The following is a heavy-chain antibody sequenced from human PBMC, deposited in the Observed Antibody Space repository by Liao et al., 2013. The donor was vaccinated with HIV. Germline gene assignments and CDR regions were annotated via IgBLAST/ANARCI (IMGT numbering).Heavy chain of an antibody. CDR3: ARGHRARLGKYVANGKDAYDF. CDR1: GGSFSGYY. D-gene: IGHD7-27*01. J-gene: IGHJ3*01. Sequence: QVQLQESGPGLVKPSQTLSLTCVVYGGSFSGYYWTWIRQPPREGAWSGLGKVNHTGNSNNNPSLKSRVTMSVDTSKNQFSLNLSSVTAADTAVYYCARGHRARLGKYVANGKDAYDFWGQGANGHRLF. CDR2: VNHTGNS. V-gene: IGHV4-34*09.